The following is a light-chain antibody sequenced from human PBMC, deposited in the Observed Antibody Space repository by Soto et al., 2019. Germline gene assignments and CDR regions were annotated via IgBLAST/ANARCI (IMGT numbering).Light chain of an antibody. V-gene: IGKV1-5*01. J-gene: IGKJ1*01. CDR3: QQYDSYPWT. CDR2: DAS. CDR1: QSISSW. Sequence: EIQMTQAPSTLAASVVDRRTITYRASQSISSWLAWYQQKPGKAPKLLIYDASSLQSGVPSTFSGSGSGTEFTLTISSLQPGDFATYYCQQYDSYPWTFGEGTKVDIK.